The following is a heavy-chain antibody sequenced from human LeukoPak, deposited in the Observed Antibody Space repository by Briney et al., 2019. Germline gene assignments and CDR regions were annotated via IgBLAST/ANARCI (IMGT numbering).Heavy chain of an antibody. CDR1: GGSISSYY. CDR3: ARPTPSGSFRI. V-gene: IGHV4-59*01. J-gene: IGHJ3*02. D-gene: IGHD1-26*01. CDR2: IYYSGST. Sequence: SETLSLTCTVSGGSISSYYWSWIRQPPGKGLEWIGYIYYSGSTNYNPSLKSRVTISVDTSKNQFSLKLSSVTAADTAVYYCARPTPSGSFRIWGQGTMVTVSS.